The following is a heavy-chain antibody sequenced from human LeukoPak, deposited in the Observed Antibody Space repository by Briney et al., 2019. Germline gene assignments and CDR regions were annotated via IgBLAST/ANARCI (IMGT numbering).Heavy chain of an antibody. Sequence: SETLSLTCTVSGGSISSYYWSWIRQRPGKGLEWIGYIYYSGSTNYNPSLKSRVTISVDTSKNQFSLKLSSVTAADTAVYYCATGTGRDGYNFWGQGTLVTVSS. D-gene: IGHD5-24*01. V-gene: IGHV4-59*01. CDR1: GGSISSYY. CDR3: ATGTGRDGYNF. J-gene: IGHJ4*02. CDR2: IYYSGST.